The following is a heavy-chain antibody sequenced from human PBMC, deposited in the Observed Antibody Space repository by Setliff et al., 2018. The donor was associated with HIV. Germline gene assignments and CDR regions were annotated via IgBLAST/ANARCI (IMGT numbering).Heavy chain of an antibody. CDR1: GYRFSDHY. V-gene: IGHV1-2*04. CDR2: INADTGAV. D-gene: IGHD2-15*01. Sequence: GASVKVSCKASGYRFSDHYIHWLRLKRGRGMEWMGWINADTGAVNYAPNFGGWVTMTTDTSRSTAYMEVKSLKIDDTADFFCARGYCGGGICYSPNWLDPWGQGTLVTVSS. J-gene: IGHJ5*02. CDR3: ARGYCGGGICYSPNWLDP.